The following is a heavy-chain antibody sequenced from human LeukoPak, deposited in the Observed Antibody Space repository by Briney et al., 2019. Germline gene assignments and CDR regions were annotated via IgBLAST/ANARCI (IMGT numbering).Heavy chain of an antibody. CDR1: GFSFSNYG. V-gene: IGHV3-30*02. D-gene: IGHD3-3*01. CDR2: IRYDGSDK. Sequence: GGSLRLSCAASGFSFSNYGMHWVRQAPGKGLEWVAFIRYDGSDKYYADSVKGRFTISRDNSKNTLYLQMSSLRTEDTALYYCASYDFWSGYYNEVPFDYWGQGTLVTVSS. J-gene: IGHJ4*02. CDR3: ASYDFWSGYYNEVPFDY.